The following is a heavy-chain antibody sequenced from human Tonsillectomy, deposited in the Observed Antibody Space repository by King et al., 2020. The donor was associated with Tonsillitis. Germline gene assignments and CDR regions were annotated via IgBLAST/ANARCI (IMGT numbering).Heavy chain of an antibody. D-gene: IGHD3-10*01. CDR2: FDPEDDET. V-gene: IGHV1-24*01. J-gene: IGHJ6*02. CDR3: TTLKDYSGSGSPVNGMDV. CDR1: GYSLSELS. Sequence: VQLVQSGAEVKKPGASVKVSCKVSGYSLSELSMHWVRQAPGKGLEWMGHFDPEDDETIYAQRFQGRVTLAEDTSTDTAYMELSSLTSEDTAVYYCTTLKDYSGSGSPVNGMDVWGQGTTVTVSS.